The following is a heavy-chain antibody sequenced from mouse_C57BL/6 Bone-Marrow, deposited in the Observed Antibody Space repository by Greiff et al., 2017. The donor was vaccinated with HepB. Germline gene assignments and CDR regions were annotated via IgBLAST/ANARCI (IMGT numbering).Heavy chain of an antibody. CDR3: ARHVLLYQLWDAMDY. CDR2: ISNGGGST. Sequence: EVKLVESGGGLVQPGGSLKLSCAASGFTFSDYYMYWVRQTPEKRLEWVAYISNGGGSTYYPDTVKGRFTISRDNAKNTLYLQMSRLKSEDTAMYYCARHVLLYQLWDAMDYWGQGTSVTVSS. CDR1: GFTFSDYY. J-gene: IGHJ4*01. V-gene: IGHV5-12*01. D-gene: IGHD2-5*01.